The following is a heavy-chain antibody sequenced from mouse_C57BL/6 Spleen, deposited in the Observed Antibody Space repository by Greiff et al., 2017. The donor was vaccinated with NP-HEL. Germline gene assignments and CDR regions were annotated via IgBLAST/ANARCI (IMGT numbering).Heavy chain of an antibody. J-gene: IGHJ3*01. D-gene: IGHD4-1*01. CDR1: GFNIQDYY. Sequence: VQLQQSGAELVKPGASVKLSCTASGFNIQDYYMHWVKQRTEQGLEWIGGIDPEDGEIKYAPKFQGKATITADTSSNTAYLQLSSLTSEDTAVYYCARDLSGTGFAYWGQGTLVTVSA. CDR3: ARDLSGTGFAY. CDR2: IDPEDGEI. V-gene: IGHV14-2*01.